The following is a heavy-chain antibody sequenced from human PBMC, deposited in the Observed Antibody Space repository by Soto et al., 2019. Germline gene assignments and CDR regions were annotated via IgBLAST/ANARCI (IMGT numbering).Heavy chain of an antibody. D-gene: IGHD2-21*02. CDR3: ARDGMTTGDT. J-gene: IGHJ4*02. CDR1: GVSVRSYA. CDR2: VFSSVSA. V-gene: IGHV4-4*07. Sequence: SETLSLTCIVSGVSVRSYAWSWVRQPANKGLEWIGRVFSSVSATYNPSLKSRVSISMDTPENRISLKLDSVTAADAGVYFCARDGMTTGDTWGPGTLVTVSS.